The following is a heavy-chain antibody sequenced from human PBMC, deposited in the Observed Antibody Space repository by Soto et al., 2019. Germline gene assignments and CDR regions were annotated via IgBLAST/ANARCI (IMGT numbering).Heavy chain of an antibody. CDR1: GGSISSSSYY. V-gene: IGHV4-39*07. D-gene: IGHD3-10*01. J-gene: IGHJ5*02. CDR2: IYYSGRT. Sequence: SETLSLTCTVSGGSISSSSYYWGWIRQPPGKGLEWIGSIYYSGRTYYNPSLKSRVTISVDTSKNQFSLKLSSVTAADTAVYYCARVTVRGVIIRGRWFDPWGQGTLVTVSS. CDR3: ARVTVRGVIIRGRWFDP.